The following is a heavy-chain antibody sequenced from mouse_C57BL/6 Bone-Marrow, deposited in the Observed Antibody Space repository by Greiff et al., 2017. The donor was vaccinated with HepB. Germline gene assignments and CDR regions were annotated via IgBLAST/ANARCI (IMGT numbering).Heavy chain of an antibody. D-gene: IGHD2-5*01. CDR3: AISIVTTRYYAMDY. CDR1: GFSFTSYG. J-gene: IGHJ4*01. Sequence: QVQLKQSGPGLVQPSQSLSITCTVSGFSFTSYGVHWVRQSPGKGLEWLGVIWSGGSTDYNAAFISRLSISKDNSKSQVFFKMNSLQADDTAIYYCAISIVTTRYYAMDYWGQGTSVTVSS. CDR2: IWSGGST. V-gene: IGHV2-2*01.